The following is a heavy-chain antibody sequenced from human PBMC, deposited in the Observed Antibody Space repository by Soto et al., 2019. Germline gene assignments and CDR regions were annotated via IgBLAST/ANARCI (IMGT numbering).Heavy chain of an antibody. CDR3: ARGYSHYAH. J-gene: IGHJ4*02. D-gene: IGHD4-4*01. V-gene: IGHV4-61*01. CDR2: IYYSGPT. Sequence: SETLSLTCTVSGGSVSRDSNFWSWIRQPPGKGLEWIGYIYYSGPTRYNPSLESRVTISIDSSKNQVSLNLTSVTAADTAVYYCARGYSHYAHWGRGTLVTVSA. CDR1: GGSVSRDSNF.